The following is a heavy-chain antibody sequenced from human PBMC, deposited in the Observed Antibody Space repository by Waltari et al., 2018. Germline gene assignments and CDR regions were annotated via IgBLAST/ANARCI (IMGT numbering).Heavy chain of an antibody. CDR2: IKEDGSES. CDR3: SVSLND. Sequence: EVYLVESGGNLVQPGGSLRLSCAASGFPFSNSWMDWVRQAPGKGLEWVANIKEDGSESHYVDSVKGRFTISRDNAQNLLSLQMDSLRAEDTAVYYCSVSLNDWGQGTLVTVSS. V-gene: IGHV3-7*01. CDR1: GFPFSNSW. J-gene: IGHJ4*02.